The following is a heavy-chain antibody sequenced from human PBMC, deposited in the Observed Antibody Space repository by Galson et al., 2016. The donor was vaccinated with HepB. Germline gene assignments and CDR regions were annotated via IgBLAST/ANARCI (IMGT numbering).Heavy chain of an antibody. D-gene: IGHD4-23*01. Sequence: SLRLSCAASGFTFGTYTMHWIRQAPGEGLQWVSLITGDRANAYYADSVKGRFTISRDNRKNSLYLQMNSLRTEDTAFYYCANDHGGYSGFDYWGQGTLVTVSS. J-gene: IGHJ4*02. V-gene: IGHV3-43*01. CDR1: GFTFGTYT. CDR3: ANDHGGYSGFDY. CDR2: ITGDRANA.